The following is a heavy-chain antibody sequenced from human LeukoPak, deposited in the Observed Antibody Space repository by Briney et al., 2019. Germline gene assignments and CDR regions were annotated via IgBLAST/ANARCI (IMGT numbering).Heavy chain of an antibody. D-gene: IGHD7-27*01. V-gene: IGHV3-23*01. CDR3: ARRLTGNNAFDI. CDR2: ISVGST. CDR1: GFTFSYYA. J-gene: IGHJ3*02. Sequence: GGSLRLSCAASGFTFSYYAMAWVRKAPGKGLEWVSSISVGSTYYADSVKARFTISRDNSKNTLYLQMNSLRAEDTAVYYCARRLTGNNAFDIWGQGTMVTVSS.